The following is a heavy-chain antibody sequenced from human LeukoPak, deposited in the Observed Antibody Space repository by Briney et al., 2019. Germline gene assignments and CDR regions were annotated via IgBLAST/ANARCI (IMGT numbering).Heavy chain of an antibody. CDR2: INHSGST. D-gene: IGHD2-2*01. V-gene: IGHV4-34*01. CDR3: ASYQLLISWFDP. Sequence: SETLSLTCAVYGGSFSGYYWSWIRQPPGKGLEWIGEINHSGSTNYNPSLKSRATISVDTSKNQFSLKLSSVTAADTAVYYCASYQLLISWFDPWGQGTLVTVSS. CDR1: GGSFSGYY. J-gene: IGHJ5*02.